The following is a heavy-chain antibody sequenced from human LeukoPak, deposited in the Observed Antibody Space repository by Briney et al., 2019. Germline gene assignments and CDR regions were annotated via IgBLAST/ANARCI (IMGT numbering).Heavy chain of an antibody. D-gene: IGHD2-2*01. Sequence: GGSLRLSCAASGFTFSNAWMSWVRQAPGKGLEWVGRIISKTDGGTTDYAAPVKGRFTISRDDSKNTLYLQMNSLKTEDTAVYYCTTDRCSSTSCRPTDYWGQGTLVTVSS. J-gene: IGHJ4*02. V-gene: IGHV3-15*01. CDR2: IISKTDGGTT. CDR3: TTDRCSSTSCRPTDY. CDR1: GFTFSNAW.